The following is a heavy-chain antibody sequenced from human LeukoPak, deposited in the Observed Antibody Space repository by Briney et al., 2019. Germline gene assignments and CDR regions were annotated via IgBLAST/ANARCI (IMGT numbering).Heavy chain of an antibody. Sequence: PSETLSLTCSVSGGSITTYYWSWIRQPAGKGLEWIGRINTSGSTNYNPSLKSRVTMSVDTSKNQFSLKLSSVTAADTAVYYCAKHQYSSSTNYYFDSWGQGTLVTVSS. CDR1: GGSITTYY. J-gene: IGHJ4*02. V-gene: IGHV4-4*07. CDR3: AKHQYSSSTNYYFDS. D-gene: IGHD6-6*01. CDR2: INTSGST.